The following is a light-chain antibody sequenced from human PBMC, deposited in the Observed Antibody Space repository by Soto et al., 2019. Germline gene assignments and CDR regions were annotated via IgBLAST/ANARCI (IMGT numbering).Light chain of an antibody. V-gene: IGKV3-20*01. CDR2: RAS. CDR3: QQYGSSSWT. J-gene: IGKJ1*01. CDR1: QSSANS. Sequence: EIVLTQSPGTLSLSTGERASLSCRASQSSANSVAWYQQRPGPAPRLLLYRASSRATGIPDRFSGSGSGTEFTLTISRLEPEDFAVYYCQQYGSSSWTFGQGTKVDIK.